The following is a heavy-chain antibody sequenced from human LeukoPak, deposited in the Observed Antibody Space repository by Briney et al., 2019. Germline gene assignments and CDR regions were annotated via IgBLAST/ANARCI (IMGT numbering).Heavy chain of an antibody. V-gene: IGHV3-7*01. CDR2: IRQDGSDI. J-gene: IGHJ5*02. D-gene: IGHD1-1*01. CDR1: GFSFSNYA. CDR3: ARMGGSNWKREVNWFDP. Sequence: GGSLRLSCAVSGFSFSNYAMSWVRQAPGKGLEWVANIRQDGSDIYYVDSVKGRFTISRDNAQNSVYLQMASLRAEGTAVYYCARMGGSNWKREVNWFDPWGQGTLVTVSS.